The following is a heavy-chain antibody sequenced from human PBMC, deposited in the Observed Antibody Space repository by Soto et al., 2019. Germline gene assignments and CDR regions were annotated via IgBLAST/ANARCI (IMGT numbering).Heavy chain of an antibody. Sequence: QVQLVQSGAEVKKPGASVKVSCKASEYTFTSYAMHWVRQAPGKRLEWMGWINAGNGNTKYSQKFQGRVTITRDTSARTAYMELSSLRSEDTAVYYCARAFVVVPAAVYYFDYWGQGTLVTVSS. D-gene: IGHD2-2*01. CDR1: EYTFTSYA. V-gene: IGHV1-3*01. CDR2: INAGNGNT. J-gene: IGHJ4*02. CDR3: ARAFVVVPAAVYYFDY.